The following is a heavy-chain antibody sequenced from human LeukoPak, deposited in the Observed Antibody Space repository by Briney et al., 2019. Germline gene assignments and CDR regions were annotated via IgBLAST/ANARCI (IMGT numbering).Heavy chain of an antibody. J-gene: IGHJ4*02. Sequence: GGSLRLSCAASGFTFSSYGMHWVRQSPGKGLEWVAFIPYDGGNKYYADSVKGRFTISRDNSKNTVYLQMNSLRAEDTAVYYCARPIMVRGVDYFDYWGQGTLVTVSS. V-gene: IGHV3-30*02. CDR1: GFTFSSYG. D-gene: IGHD3-10*01. CDR2: IPYDGGNK. CDR3: ARPIMVRGVDYFDY.